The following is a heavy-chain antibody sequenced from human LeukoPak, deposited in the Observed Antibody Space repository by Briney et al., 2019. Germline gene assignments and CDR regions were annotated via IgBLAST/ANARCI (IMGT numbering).Heavy chain of an antibody. J-gene: IGHJ4*02. D-gene: IGHD3-22*01. Sequence: SETLSLTCTVSGGSISSSSYYWGWIRQPPGMGLEWIGSIYYSGSTYYNLSLKSRVTISVDTSKNQFSLKLSSVTAADTAVYYCARAHLMRRYYGSSGYYYYWGQGTLVTVSS. CDR3: ARAHLMRRYYGSSGYYYY. CDR1: GGSISSSSYY. CDR2: IYYSGST. V-gene: IGHV4-39*01.